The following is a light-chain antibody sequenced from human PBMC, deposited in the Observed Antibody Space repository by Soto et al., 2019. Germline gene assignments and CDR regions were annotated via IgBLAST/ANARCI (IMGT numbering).Light chain of an antibody. CDR2: GVS. J-gene: IGKJ1*01. V-gene: IGKV3-20*01. CDR1: QSVSSGH. CDR3: QHYGSSLRT. Sequence: DIVLTQSPGTLSLSPGERASLSCRASQSVSSGHLAWYQQKPGQAPRLLIYGVSRRATGIPDRFSGSGSGTDFTLTISRLEPEDFAVYYCQHYGSSLRTFGQGTKVDI.